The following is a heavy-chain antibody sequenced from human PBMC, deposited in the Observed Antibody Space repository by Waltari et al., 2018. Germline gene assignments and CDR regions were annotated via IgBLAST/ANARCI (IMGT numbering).Heavy chain of an antibody. CDR2: INPSGGST. V-gene: IGHV1-46*01. CDR3: AREEGAVPGINWFDP. Sequence: QVQLVQSGAEVKKPGASVKVSCKASGYTFTSYYMHWVRQAPGQGLEWMGIINPSGGSTSYAQKFHGRVTMTRDTSTSTVYMELSSLRSEDTAVYYCAREEGAVPGINWFDPWGQGTLVTVSS. D-gene: IGHD2-2*01. CDR1: GYTFTSYY. J-gene: IGHJ5*02.